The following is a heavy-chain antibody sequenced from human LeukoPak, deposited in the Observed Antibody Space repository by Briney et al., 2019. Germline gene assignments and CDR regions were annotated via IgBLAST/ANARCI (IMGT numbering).Heavy chain of an antibody. J-gene: IGHJ3*02. CDR1: GGSISSYY. CDR2: IYYSQST. V-gene: IGHV4-59*01. D-gene: IGHD6-19*01. CDR3: TTYLPSGWGACDI. Sequence: SETLSLTCAVSGGSISSYYWSWIRQPPGKGLELIGYIYYSQSTNYNPSLKSRVAISVDTSKNQFSLKLSSVTAADTAVYCFTTYLPSGWGACDIWGQGTMVTVSS.